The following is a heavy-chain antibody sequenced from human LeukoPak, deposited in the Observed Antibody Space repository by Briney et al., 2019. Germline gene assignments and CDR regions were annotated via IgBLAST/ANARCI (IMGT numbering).Heavy chain of an antibody. D-gene: IGHD1-1*01. Sequence: SETLSLTCTVSGGSISSYYWSWIRQPAGKRLEWIGRIHTSGSTNYNPSLKSRVTISVDTSKKQFSLRLSSVTAADTAVYYCARDARLERSFDYWGQGTLVTVSS. J-gene: IGHJ4*02. CDR1: GGSISSYY. CDR2: IHTSGST. V-gene: IGHV4-4*07. CDR3: ARDARLERSFDY.